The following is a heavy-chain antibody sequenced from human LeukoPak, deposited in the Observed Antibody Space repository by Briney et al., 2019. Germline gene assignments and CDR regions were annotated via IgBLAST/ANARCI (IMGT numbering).Heavy chain of an antibody. Sequence: GGSLRLSCAASGFIVSSNYMSWVRQAPGKGLEWVSVIYSPGNTYYVDSVKGRFTLSRDNSKNTLYLQMNSLRAEDTAVYYCAKWDTAMEHYFDYWGQGTLVTVSS. J-gene: IGHJ4*02. D-gene: IGHD5-18*01. V-gene: IGHV3-53*01. CDR2: IYSPGNT. CDR1: GFIVSSNY. CDR3: AKWDTAMEHYFDY.